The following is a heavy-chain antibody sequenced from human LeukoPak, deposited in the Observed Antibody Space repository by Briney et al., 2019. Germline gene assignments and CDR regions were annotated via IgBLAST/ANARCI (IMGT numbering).Heavy chain of an antibody. V-gene: IGHV1-18*01. D-gene: IGHD5-12*01. J-gene: IGHJ4*02. Sequence: ASVKVSCKASGYTFTSYGISWVRQAPGQGLEWMGWISAYNGNTNYAQKLQGRVTMTTDTSTSTAYMEPMSLRSDDTAVYYCAMIRGYSGYDAIHYWGQGTLVTVSS. CDR3: AMIRGYSGYDAIHY. CDR1: GYTFTSYG. CDR2: ISAYNGNT.